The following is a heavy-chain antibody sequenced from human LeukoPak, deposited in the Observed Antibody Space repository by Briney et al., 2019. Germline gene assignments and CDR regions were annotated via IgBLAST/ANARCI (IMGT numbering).Heavy chain of an antibody. CDR3: ATSRVFDY. J-gene: IGHJ4*02. Sequence: PGGSLRLSCVDSGFTFSDHFMSWIRQVPGKEPEWLSYINSKGDNILYRDSVKGRFTISRDNAENSLYLQMNSLKAEDTAVYYCATSRVFDYWGQGALVIVSS. CDR1: GFTFSDHF. CDR2: INSKGDNI. V-gene: IGHV3-11*04.